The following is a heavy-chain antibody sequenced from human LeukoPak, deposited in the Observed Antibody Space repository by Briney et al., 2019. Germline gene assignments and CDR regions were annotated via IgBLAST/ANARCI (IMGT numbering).Heavy chain of an antibody. CDR1: GYTFAGYY. Sequence: ASVKASCKASGYTFAGYYMHWVRQAPGQGLEWMGWINPNSGGTNYAQKFQGRVTMTRDTSISTAYMELSRLRSDGTAVYYCARVTVAGYFDYWGQGTLVTVSS. D-gene: IGHD6-19*01. CDR2: INPNSGGT. CDR3: ARVTVAGYFDY. J-gene: IGHJ4*02. V-gene: IGHV1-2*02.